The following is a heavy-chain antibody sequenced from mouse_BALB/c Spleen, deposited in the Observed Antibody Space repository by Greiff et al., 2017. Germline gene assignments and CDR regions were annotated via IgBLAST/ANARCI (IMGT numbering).Heavy chain of an antibody. CDR2: IYPGNSDT. V-gene: IGHV1-5*01. J-gene: IGHJ3*01. CDR1: GYTFTSYC. CDR3: TLISPSWFAY. D-gene: IGHD1-1*01. Sequence: VQLQQSGTVLARPGASVKMSCKASGYTFTSYCMHWVKQRPGQGLEWIGAIYPGNSDTSYNQKFKGKAKLTAVTSTSTAYMELSSLTNEDSAVYYCTLISPSWFAYWGQGTLVTVSA.